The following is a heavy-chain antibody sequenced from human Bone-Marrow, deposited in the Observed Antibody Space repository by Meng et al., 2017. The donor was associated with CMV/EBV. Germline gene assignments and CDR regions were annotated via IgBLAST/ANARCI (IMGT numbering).Heavy chain of an antibody. CDR2: IKQDGSEK. CDR3: ARICVTGAACYHFDH. D-gene: IGHD1-14*01. V-gene: IGHV3-7*01. Sequence: GESLKISCAASGSTFSSYGMHWVRQAPGKGLEWVANIKQDGSEKQYVDSVKGRFTVSRDNAKNSLDLQMNSLRVDDTAVYYCARICVTGAACYHFDHWGQGTLVTVSS. CDR1: GSTFSSYG. J-gene: IGHJ4*02.